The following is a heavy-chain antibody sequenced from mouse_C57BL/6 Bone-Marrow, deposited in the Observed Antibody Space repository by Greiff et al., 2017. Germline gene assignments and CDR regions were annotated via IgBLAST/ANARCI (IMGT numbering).Heavy chain of an antibody. CDR2: ISYDGSN. D-gene: IGHD1-1*01. Sequence: VQLKESGPGLVKPSPSLSLTCSVTGYSITSGYYWNWIRQFPGNKLEWMGYISYDGSNNYNPSLKNRISITRDTSNNQVFLKLNSVTTEHTATYYWARVPYITTVVELDYWGQGTSVTVSS. CDR3: ARVPYITTVVELDY. J-gene: IGHJ4*01. CDR1: GYSITSGYY. V-gene: IGHV3-6*01.